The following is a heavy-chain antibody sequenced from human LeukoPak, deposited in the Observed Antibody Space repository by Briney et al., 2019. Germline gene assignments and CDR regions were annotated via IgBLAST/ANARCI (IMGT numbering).Heavy chain of an antibody. Sequence: SETLSLTCGVYGGSFSDYYWNWIRQPPGKGLEWIGEINHSGSTRYNPSLKSRVTISVDTSKNQFSLKLTPVTAADTAVYYCARDQRLSWPIFDYWGRGTLITVSS. CDR3: ARDQRLSWPIFDY. J-gene: IGHJ4*02. CDR2: INHSGST. CDR1: GGSFSDYY. V-gene: IGHV4-34*01. D-gene: IGHD2-15*01.